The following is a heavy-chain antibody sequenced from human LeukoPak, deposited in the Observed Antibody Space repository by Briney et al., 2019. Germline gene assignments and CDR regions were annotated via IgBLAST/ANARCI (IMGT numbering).Heavy chain of an antibody. CDR2: INPSGGST. Sequence: ASVKVSCKASGYTFTGYYMHWVRQAPGQGLEWMGIINPSGGSTSYAQKFQGRVTMTRDMSTSTVYMELSSLRSEDTAVYYCARARTTVTAYIDYWGQGTLVTVSS. CDR3: ARARTTVTAYIDY. V-gene: IGHV1-46*01. D-gene: IGHD4-17*01. J-gene: IGHJ4*02. CDR1: GYTFTGYY.